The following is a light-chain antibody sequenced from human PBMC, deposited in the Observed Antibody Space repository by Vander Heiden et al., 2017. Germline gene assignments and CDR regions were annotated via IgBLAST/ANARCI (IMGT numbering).Light chain of an antibody. CDR3: QQSYSTPLT. Sequence: IQMTQSPSSLSASVGDRVTITCRASQNIKNYLNWYQQKPGKAPKLLIYAASSLQSGVPSRFSGSGSGTDFTLTISSLQPEDFATYYCQQSYSTPLTFGGGTKVEIK. J-gene: IGKJ4*01. CDR2: AAS. V-gene: IGKV1-39*01. CDR1: QNIKNY.